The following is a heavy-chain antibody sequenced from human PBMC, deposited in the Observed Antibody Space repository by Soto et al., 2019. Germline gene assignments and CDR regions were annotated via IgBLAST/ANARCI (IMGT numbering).Heavy chain of an antibody. CDR2: IRSKPNSYAT. V-gene: IGHV3-73*01. CDR1: GFSFSGSA. J-gene: IGHJ6*02. CDR3: TRTTAQFQLLSPPV. Sequence: LRLSCAASGFSFSGSAMHWVRQASGKGLEWVGRIRSKPNSYATSYAASVKGRFTISRDDSKNTAYLQMNSLKTEDTAVYYCTRTTAQFQLLSPPVWGQGTTVTVSS. D-gene: IGHD2-2*01.